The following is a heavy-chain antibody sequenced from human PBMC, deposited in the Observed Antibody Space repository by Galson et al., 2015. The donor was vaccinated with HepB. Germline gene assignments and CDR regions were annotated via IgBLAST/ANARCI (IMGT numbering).Heavy chain of an antibody. D-gene: IGHD5-18*01. J-gene: IGHJ5*02. V-gene: IGHV5-10-1*01. CDR2: IDPSDSYT. Sequence: QSGAEVKKPGESLRISCKGSGYSFTSYWISWVRQMPGKGLEWMGRIDPSDSYTNYSPSFQGRVTISADKSISTAYLQWSSLKASDTAMYYCARLGGYSYGKKGWWFDPWGQGTLVTVSS. CDR1: GYSFTSYW. CDR3: ARLGGYSYGKKGWWFDP.